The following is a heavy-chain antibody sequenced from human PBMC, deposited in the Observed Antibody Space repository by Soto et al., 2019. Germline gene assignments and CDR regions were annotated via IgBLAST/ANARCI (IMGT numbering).Heavy chain of an antibody. CDR3: ARRIAAAGTRWFDP. CDR1: GGSISSYY. V-gene: IGHV4-59*01. D-gene: IGHD6-13*01. Sequence: SETLSLTCTVSGGSISSYYWSWIRQPPGKGLEWIGYIYYSGSTNYNPSLKSRVTISVDTSKNQFSLKLSSVTAADTAVYYCARRIAAAGTRWFDPWGQGTLVTVSS. J-gene: IGHJ5*02. CDR2: IYYSGST.